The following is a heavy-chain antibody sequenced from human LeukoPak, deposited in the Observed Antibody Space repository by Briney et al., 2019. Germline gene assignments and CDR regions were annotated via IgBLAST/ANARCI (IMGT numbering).Heavy chain of an antibody. D-gene: IGHD3-22*01. V-gene: IGHV5-51*07. CDR3: ARSRDSSGYYYLI. CDR1: GYTFTNYW. CDR2: IYPDDSDT. Sequence: GESLKISCEASGYTFTNYWIGWVHQMPGKGLEWMGIIYPDDSDTKYSPSFQGQVTISADKSISTAYLQWSSLKAADTAMYHCARSRDSSGYYYLIWGQGTLVTVSS. J-gene: IGHJ4*02.